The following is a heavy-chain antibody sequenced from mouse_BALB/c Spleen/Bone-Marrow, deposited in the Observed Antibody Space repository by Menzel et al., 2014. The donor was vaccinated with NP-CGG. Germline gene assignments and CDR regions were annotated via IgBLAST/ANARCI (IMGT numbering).Heavy chain of an antibody. CDR1: GYTFTDYV. CDR3: VTDPYYGRQYYFDY. V-gene: IGHV1-81*01. CDR2: IYPGSGST. Sequence: QVQLQQSGPELVKPGASVKMSCKASGYTFTDYVISWVKQRTGQGLEWIGEIYPGSGSTYYNEKFKGKATLTADKSSNTVYMQRISLTSENSAVFFWVTDPYYGRQYYFDYWGQGTTLTVSS. J-gene: IGHJ2*01. D-gene: IGHD1-1*02.